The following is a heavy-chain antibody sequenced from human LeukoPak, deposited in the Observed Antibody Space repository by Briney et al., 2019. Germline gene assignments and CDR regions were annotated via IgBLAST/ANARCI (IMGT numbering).Heavy chain of an antibody. CDR2: INHSGST. J-gene: IGHJ4*02. CDR3: ARSVVPAAILGSGPYPIDY. V-gene: IGHV4-39*07. Sequence: KASETLSLTCTVSGGSISSSSYYWSWIRQPPGKGLEWIGEINHSGSTNYNPSLKSRVTISVDTSKNQFSLKLSSVTAADTAVYYCARSVVPAAILGSGPYPIDYWGQGTLVTVSS. D-gene: IGHD2-2*02. CDR1: GGSISSSSYY.